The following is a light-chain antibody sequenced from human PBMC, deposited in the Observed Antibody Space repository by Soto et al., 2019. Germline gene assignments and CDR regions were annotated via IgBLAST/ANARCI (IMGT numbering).Light chain of an antibody. J-gene: IGKJ5*01. CDR1: QSVSANY. CDR3: QQRSNWRLT. V-gene: IGKV3D-20*02. Sequence: EVVLTQSPATLSLSPGERATLSCRANQSVSANYLAWYQQKPGQAPRLLIYGASSRATGIPDRFSGSGSGTDFTLTISRLEPEDFAVFYCQQRSNWRLTFGQGTRLDI. CDR2: GAS.